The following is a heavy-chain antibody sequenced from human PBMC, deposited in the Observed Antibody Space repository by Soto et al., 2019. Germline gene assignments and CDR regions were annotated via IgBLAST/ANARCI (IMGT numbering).Heavy chain of an antibody. J-gene: IGHJ3*02. Sequence: ASVKVSCKASGYTFTSYGISWVRQAPGQGLEWMGWISAYNGNTNYAQKLQGRVTMTTDTSTSTAYMELRSLRSDDTAVYYCAREMAAGPDDAFDIWDQGTMVTVSS. D-gene: IGHD6-13*01. CDR1: GYTFTSYG. V-gene: IGHV1-18*01. CDR3: AREMAAGPDDAFDI. CDR2: ISAYNGNT.